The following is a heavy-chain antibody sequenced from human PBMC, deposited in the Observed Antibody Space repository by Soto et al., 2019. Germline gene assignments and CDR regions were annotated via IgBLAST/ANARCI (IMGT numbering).Heavy chain of an antibody. CDR1: GGSISSWY. Sequence: TSETLSLTCTVSGGSISSWYWSWIRQPPGKGLEWIGYIYYSGSTNYNPSLKSRVTISVDTSKNQFSLKLSSVTAADTAVYYCARRYGSAIDYWGQGTLVT. CDR2: IYYSGST. V-gene: IGHV4-59*08. J-gene: IGHJ4*02. D-gene: IGHD1-26*01. CDR3: ARRYGSAIDY.